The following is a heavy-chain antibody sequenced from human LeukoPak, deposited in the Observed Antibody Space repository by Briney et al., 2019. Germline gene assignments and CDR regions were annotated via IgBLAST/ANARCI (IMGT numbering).Heavy chain of an antibody. D-gene: IGHD1-26*01. J-gene: IGHJ4*02. CDR1: GFSLTSSGVG. CDR3: VRRGLDGSYLDY. V-gene: IGHV2-5*01. Sequence: SGPTLVNPTQTLTLTYTFSGFSLTSSGVGVGWIRQPPGKALEWLTLIYWNDEKHYSPSLRTRLTITKDTSHNQVVLTLTNVDPVDTATYYCVRRGLDGSYLDYWGQGTLVTVSS. CDR2: IYWNDEK.